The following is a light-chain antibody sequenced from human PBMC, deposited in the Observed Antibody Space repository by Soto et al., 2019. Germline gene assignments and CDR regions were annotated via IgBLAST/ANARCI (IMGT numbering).Light chain of an antibody. CDR2: GAS. V-gene: IGKV3-20*01. Sequence: IVLTQSPGTLSLSPGESATPSCRASQSISSSYLAWYQQKPGQAPRLLIYGASRRATGFPDRFTGSGSGTDFTLTISRLEPEDFAVYFCQQYGRSPWAFGQGTKVDIK. CDR1: QSISSSY. CDR3: QQYGRSPWA. J-gene: IGKJ1*01.